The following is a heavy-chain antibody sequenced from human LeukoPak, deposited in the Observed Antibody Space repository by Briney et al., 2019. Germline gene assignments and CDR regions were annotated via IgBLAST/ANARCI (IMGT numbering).Heavy chain of an antibody. CDR1: GFTFSSYS. Sequence: GGSLRLSCAASGFTFSSYSMTWVRQAPGKGLEWVSSISSSSSSSIYYADSVKGRFTISRDNAKNSLYLQMNSLRDEDTAVYYCARSVTRKFDYWGQGTLVTVSS. V-gene: IGHV3-48*02. CDR2: ISSSSSSSI. CDR3: ARSVTRKFDY. D-gene: IGHD4-17*01. J-gene: IGHJ4*02.